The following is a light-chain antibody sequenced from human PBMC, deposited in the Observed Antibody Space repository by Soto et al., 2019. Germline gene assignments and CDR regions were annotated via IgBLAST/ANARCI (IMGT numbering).Light chain of an antibody. CDR2: VNSDGSH. V-gene: IGLV4-69*01. CDR1: SGHDIYS. J-gene: IGLJ3*02. CDR3: QTCGSVV. Sequence: QPVLTQSPSASASLGASVKLTCTLSSGHDIYSIAWHQQQPDKGPRFLMKVNSDGSHNKGDGIPDRFSGSSSGAERYLTISSLQSEDEADYYCQTCGSVVFGGGTKLTVL.